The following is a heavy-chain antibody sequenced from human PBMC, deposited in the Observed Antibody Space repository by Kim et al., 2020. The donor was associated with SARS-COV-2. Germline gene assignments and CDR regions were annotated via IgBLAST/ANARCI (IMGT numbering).Heavy chain of an antibody. Sequence: GGSLRLSCAASGFTFSSYAMHWVRQAPGKGLEWVAVISYDGSNKYYADSVKGRFTISRDNSKNTLYLQMNSLRAEDTAVYYCARDLRYDILTGIGYWGQGTLVTVSS. V-gene: IGHV3-30*04. J-gene: IGHJ4*02. CDR1: GFTFSSYA. CDR3: ARDLRYDILTGIGY. D-gene: IGHD3-9*01. CDR2: ISYDGSNK.